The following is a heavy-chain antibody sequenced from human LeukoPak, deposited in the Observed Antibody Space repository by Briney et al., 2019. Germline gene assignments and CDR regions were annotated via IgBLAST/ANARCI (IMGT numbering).Heavy chain of an antibody. D-gene: IGHD3-16*01. CDR3: ARAGGGMGASDI. V-gene: IGHV3-74*03. CDR2: INSDGSST. CDR1: GFTFSSYW. Sequence: GGSLRLSCAASGFTFSSYWMHWVRQAPGKGLVWVSRINSDGSSTKYADSVKGRFTISRDNAKNTLYLQMNSLRAEDTAVYYCARAGGGMGASDIWGQGTMVPVSS. J-gene: IGHJ3*02.